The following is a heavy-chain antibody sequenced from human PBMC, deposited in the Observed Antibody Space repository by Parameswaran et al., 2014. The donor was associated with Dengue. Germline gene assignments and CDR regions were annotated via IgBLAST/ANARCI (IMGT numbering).Heavy chain of an antibody. J-gene: IGHJ4*02. D-gene: IGHD3-3*01. V-gene: IGHV1-18*01. Sequence: CVRQAPGQGLEWMGWISAYNGNTNYAQKLQGRVTMTTDTSTSTAYMELRSLRSDDTAVYYCARDRTYYDFWSGPHTGGDFDYWGQGTLVTVSS. CDR3: ARDRTYYDFWSGPHTGGDFDY. CDR2: ISAYNGNT.